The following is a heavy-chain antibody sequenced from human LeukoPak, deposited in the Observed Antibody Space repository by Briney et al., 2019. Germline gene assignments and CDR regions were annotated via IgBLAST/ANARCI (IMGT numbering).Heavy chain of an antibody. CDR1: GFTFSSYA. J-gene: IGHJ2*01. D-gene: IGHD2-21*02. V-gene: IGHV3-30-3*01. Sequence: GRSLRLSCAASGFTFSSYAMHWVRQAPGKGLEWVAVISYDGSNKYYADPVKGRFTISRDNSKNTLYLQMNSLRAEDTAVYHCARPVVTAIMIVWYFDLWGRGTLVTVSS. CDR3: ARPVVTAIMIVWYFDL. CDR2: ISYDGSNK.